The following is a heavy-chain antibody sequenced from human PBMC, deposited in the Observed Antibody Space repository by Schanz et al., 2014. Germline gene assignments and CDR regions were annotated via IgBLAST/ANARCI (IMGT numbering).Heavy chain of an antibody. J-gene: IGHJ4*02. D-gene: IGHD2-8*02. CDR2: INPNSGAT. V-gene: IGHV1-2*06. CDR1: GYTFTGYY. CDR3: GGGLVGYFAY. Sequence: QVQLVQSGAEVKKPGASVKVSCQASGYTFTGYYMHWVRQAPGQGLEWMGQINPNSGATIYAQNFQGRVTMTRDTSISPAYMELSRLRSDDPAVYFCGGGLVGYFAYRGQGTLVTVSS.